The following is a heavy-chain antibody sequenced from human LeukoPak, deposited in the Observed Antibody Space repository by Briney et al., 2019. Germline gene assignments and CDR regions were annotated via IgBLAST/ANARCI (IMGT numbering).Heavy chain of an antibody. D-gene: IGHD1-26*01. J-gene: IGHJ4*02. CDR2: IRSKTGGAKS. CDR3: NCPGRDFHH. CDR1: GFTFTGAW. Sequence: GGSLRLSCAGSGFTFTGAWLSWVRQAPGKGLEWIGLIRSKTGGAKSDCAVPMKGRFIISRDDSRHTVYLQMNSLKTEDTGIYYCNCPGRDFHHCGQGTLLTVSS. V-gene: IGHV3-15*01.